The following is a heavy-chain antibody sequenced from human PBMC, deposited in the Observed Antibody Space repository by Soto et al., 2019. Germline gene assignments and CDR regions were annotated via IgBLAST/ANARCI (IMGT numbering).Heavy chain of an antibody. V-gene: IGHV1-18*01. CDR3: ARGPLIRGVSYYYYMDV. Sequence: ASVKVSCKASGYTFTSYGISWVRQAPGQGLEWMGWISAYNGNTNYAQKFQGRVTMTTNTSISAAYMELSSLRSEDTAVYYCARGPLIRGVSYYYYMDVWGKGTTVTVSS. J-gene: IGHJ6*03. D-gene: IGHD3-10*01. CDR2: ISAYNGNT. CDR1: GYTFTSYG.